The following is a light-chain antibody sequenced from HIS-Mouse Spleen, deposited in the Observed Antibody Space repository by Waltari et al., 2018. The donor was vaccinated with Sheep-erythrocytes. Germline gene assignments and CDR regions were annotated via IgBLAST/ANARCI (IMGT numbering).Light chain of an antibody. J-gene: IGLJ1*01. CDR1: SSDVVCSNY. CDR2: DVS. Sequence: QSALTQPRPVSGSPGQSLTIPCTGPSSDVVCSNYVPWYQQHPGKAPKLMIYDVSKRPSGVPDRFSGSKSGNTASLTISGLQAEDEADYYCCSYAGSYNHVFATGTKVTVL. V-gene: IGLV2-11*01. CDR3: CSYAGSYNHV.